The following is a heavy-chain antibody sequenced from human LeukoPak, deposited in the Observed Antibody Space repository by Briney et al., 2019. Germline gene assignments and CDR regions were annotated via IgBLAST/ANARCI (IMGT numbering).Heavy chain of an antibody. V-gene: IGHV3-9*01. CDR1: GFTFDDYA. CDR3: AKDIRNGYYYDSSPGAFDI. D-gene: IGHD3-22*01. J-gene: IGHJ3*02. CDR2: ISWNSGSI. Sequence: GRSLRLSCAASGFTFDDYAMHWVRQAPGKGLGWVSGISWNSGSIGYADSVKGRFTISRDNAKNSLYLQMNSLRAEDTALYYCAKDIRNGYYYDSSPGAFDIWGQGTMVTVSS.